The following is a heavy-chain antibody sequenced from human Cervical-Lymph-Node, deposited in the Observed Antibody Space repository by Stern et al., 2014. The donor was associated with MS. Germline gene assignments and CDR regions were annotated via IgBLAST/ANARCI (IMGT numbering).Heavy chain of an antibody. V-gene: IGHV3-23*04. CDR2: ITGSGAST. J-gene: IGHJ4*02. CDR3: AKPHDY. CDR1: GFTFSSNS. Sequence: EVQLVESGGGLVQPGGSLRLSCAASGFTFSSNSMTWVRQAPRKGLEWVSTITGSGASTYYADSVKGRFTISRDNSKNTLSLQMNSLRVEDTAIYYCAKPHDYWGQGTLVTVSS.